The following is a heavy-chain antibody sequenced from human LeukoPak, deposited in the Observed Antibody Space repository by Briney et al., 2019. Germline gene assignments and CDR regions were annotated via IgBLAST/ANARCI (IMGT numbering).Heavy chain of an antibody. D-gene: IGHD4-11*01. J-gene: IGHJ4*02. CDR3: ARSTVNLFDY. V-gene: IGHV4-59*01. CDR2: IYYSGST. Sequence: PSETLSLTRTVYGGSISSYYWSWIRQPPGKGLEWIGYIYYSGSTNYNPSLKSRVTISVDTSKNQFSLKLSSVTAADTAVYYCARSTVNLFDYWGQGTLVTVSS. CDR1: GGSISSYY.